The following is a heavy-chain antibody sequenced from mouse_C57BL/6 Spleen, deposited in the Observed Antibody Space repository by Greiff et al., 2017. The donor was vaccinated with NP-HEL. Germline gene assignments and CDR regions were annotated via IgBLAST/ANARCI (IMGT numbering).Heavy chain of an antibody. V-gene: IGHV5-17*01. Sequence: EVKLVESGGGLVKPGGSLKLSCAASGFTFSDYGMHWVRQAPEKGLEWVAYISSGSSTIYYADTVKGRFTISRDNAKNTLFLQMTSLRSEDTAMYYCARDNNYYGSSYYFDYWGQGTTLTVSS. J-gene: IGHJ2*01. CDR1: GFTFSDYG. CDR3: ARDNNYYGSSYYFDY. CDR2: ISSGSSTI. D-gene: IGHD1-1*01.